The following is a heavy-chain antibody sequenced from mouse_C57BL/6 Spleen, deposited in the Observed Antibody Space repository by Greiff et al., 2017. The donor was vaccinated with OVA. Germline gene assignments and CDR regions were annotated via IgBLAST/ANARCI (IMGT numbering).Heavy chain of an antibody. CDR3: ARMVTTTGYAMDY. J-gene: IGHJ4*01. CDR1: GYTFTSYW. Sequence: VHLVESGAELAKPGASVKLSCKASGYTFTSYWMHWVKQRPGQGLEWIGYINPSSGYTKYNQKFKDKATLTADKSSSTAYMQLSSLTYEDSAVYYCARMVTTTGYAMDYWGQGTSVTVSS. V-gene: IGHV1-7*01. CDR2: INPSSGYT. D-gene: IGHD2-2*01.